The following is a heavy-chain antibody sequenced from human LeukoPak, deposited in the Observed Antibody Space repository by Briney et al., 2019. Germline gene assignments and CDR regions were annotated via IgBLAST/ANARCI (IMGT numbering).Heavy chain of an antibody. CDR3: ARSDSIGSVDY. Sequence: GGSLRLSCAASGFAFSIYWMSWVRQAPGQGLEGLPNINHHGSDKWYVDSVKGRFTIARDNTDNSLSLQMTSLRVEDTAVYYCARSDSIGSVDYWGQGTLITVSS. V-gene: IGHV3-7*01. CDR2: INHHGSDK. D-gene: IGHD2-21*01. CDR1: GFAFSIYW. J-gene: IGHJ4*02.